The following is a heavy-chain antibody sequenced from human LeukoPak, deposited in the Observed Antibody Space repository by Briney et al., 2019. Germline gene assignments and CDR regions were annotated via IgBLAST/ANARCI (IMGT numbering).Heavy chain of an antibody. D-gene: IGHD3-10*01. CDR2: IYTSGST. Sequence: SETLSLTCTVSGGSISSYYWSWIRQPAGKGLEWIGRIYTSGSTNYNPSLKSRVTMSVDTSKNQFSLKLSSVTAADTAVYYCARDPGLWFGELSSQYFDLWGRGTLVTVSS. V-gene: IGHV4-4*07. CDR1: GGSISSYY. J-gene: IGHJ2*01. CDR3: ARDPGLWFGELSSQYFDL.